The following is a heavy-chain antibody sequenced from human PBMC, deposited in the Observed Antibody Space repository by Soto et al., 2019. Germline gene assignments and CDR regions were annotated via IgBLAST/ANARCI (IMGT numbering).Heavy chain of an antibody. V-gene: IGHV3-23*01. D-gene: IGHD3-10*01. CDR2: ISGSGGST. Sequence: GGSLRLSCAASGFTFSSYAMSWVRQAPGKGLEWVSAISGSGGSTYYADSVKGRFTISRDNSKNTLYLQMNSLRAEDTAVYYCAKFGPPAWFGEYYYGMDVWGQGTTVTVSS. J-gene: IGHJ6*02. CDR3: AKFGPPAWFGEYYYGMDV. CDR1: GFTFSSYA.